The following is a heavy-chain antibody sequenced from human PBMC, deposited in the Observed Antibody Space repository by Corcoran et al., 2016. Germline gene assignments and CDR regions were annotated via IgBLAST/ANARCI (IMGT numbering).Heavy chain of an antibody. V-gene: IGHV4-31*03. CDR2: IYYSGST. CDR1: GGSISSGGYY. J-gene: IGHJ4*02. CDR3: ARSPYCGGDCYSWADY. Sequence: QVQLQESGPGLVKPSQTLSLTCTVSGGSISSGGYYWSWIRQHPGKGLEWIGYIYYSGSTYYNPSLKSRVTISVDTSKNQFSLKLSSVTAADTAVYYCARSPYCGGDCYSWADYWGQGTLVTVSS. D-gene: IGHD2-21*02.